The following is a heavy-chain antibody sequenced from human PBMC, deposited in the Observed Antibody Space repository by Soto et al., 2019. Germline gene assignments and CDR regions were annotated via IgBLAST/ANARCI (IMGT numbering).Heavy chain of an antibody. V-gene: IGHV3-15*07. Sequence: PCGSLRLSFAVSCVTLSNVWFNWVRPSPGKGPEWVGRIKSKTDGGTVEYAAPVKDRFTISRDDSENTLYLQMNSLKTEDTAVYYCSHGYYQYFESWGQGTLVTVSS. J-gene: IGHJ4*02. CDR3: SHGYYQYFES. D-gene: IGHD5-18*01. CDR2: IKSKTDGGTV. CDR1: CVTLSNVW.